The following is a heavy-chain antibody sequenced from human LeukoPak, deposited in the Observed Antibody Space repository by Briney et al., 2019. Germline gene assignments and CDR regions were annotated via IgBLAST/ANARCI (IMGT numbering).Heavy chain of an antibody. J-gene: IGHJ6*03. CDR2: VYYSGST. Sequence: SETLSLTCTVSGGPISSSSYYWGWIRQPPGKGLEWIGNVYYSGSTYYNPSLKSRVTISVDTSKNQFSLKLSSVTAADTAVYYCARENCSGGSCYSIYYYYYMDVWGKGTTVTVSS. CDR1: GGPISSSSYY. V-gene: IGHV4-39*07. CDR3: ARENCSGGSCYSIYYYYYMDV. D-gene: IGHD2-15*01.